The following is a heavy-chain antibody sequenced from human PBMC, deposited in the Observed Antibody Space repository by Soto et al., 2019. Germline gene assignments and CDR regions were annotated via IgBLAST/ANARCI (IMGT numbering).Heavy chain of an antibody. Sequence: GGSLRLSCAASGFTFSSYGMHWVRQAPGKGLEWVAVIWYDGSNKYYADSVKGRFTISRDNSKNTLYLQMNSLRAEDTAVYYCARDGYSSSYLFDYWGQGTLVTVSS. D-gene: IGHD6-6*01. CDR3: ARDGYSSSYLFDY. CDR1: GFTFSSYG. V-gene: IGHV3-33*01. J-gene: IGHJ4*02. CDR2: IWYDGSNK.